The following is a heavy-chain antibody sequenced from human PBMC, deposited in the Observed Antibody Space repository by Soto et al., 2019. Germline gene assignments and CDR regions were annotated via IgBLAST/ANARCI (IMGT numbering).Heavy chain of an antibody. Sequence: GGSLRLSCAASGFTFSNAWMNWVRQAPGKGLEWVGRIKSKTDGGTTDYAAPVKGRFTISRDDSKNTLYLQMNSLKTEDTAVYYCTTRLLEVRFLNWFDPWGQGTLVTVSS. J-gene: IGHJ5*02. D-gene: IGHD2-21*01. CDR3: TTRLLEVRFLNWFDP. CDR2: IKSKTDGGTT. V-gene: IGHV3-15*07. CDR1: GFTFSNAW.